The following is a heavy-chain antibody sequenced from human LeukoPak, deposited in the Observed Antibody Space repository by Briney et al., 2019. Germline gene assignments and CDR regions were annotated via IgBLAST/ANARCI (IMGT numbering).Heavy chain of an antibody. CDR1: GGSISSSSYY. D-gene: IGHD1-14*01. CDR3: AFTAVTECYFDY. J-gene: IGHJ4*02. Sequence: SETLSPTCTVSGGSISSSSYYWGWIRQPPGKGLEWIGSIYYSGSTYYNPSLKSRVTISVDTSKNQFSLKLSSVTAADTAVYYCAFTAVTECYFDYWGQGTLVTVSS. V-gene: IGHV4-39*01. CDR2: IYYSGST.